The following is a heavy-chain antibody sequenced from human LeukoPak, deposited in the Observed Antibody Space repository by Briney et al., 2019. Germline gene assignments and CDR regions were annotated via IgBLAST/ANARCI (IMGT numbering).Heavy chain of an antibody. J-gene: IGHJ4*02. CDR2: ISWNSGSI. D-gene: IGHD1-26*01. Sequence: PGGSLRLSCAASGFTFDDYAIHWVRQAPGKGLEWVSGISWNSGSIGYADSVKGRFTISRDNAKNSLYLQMNSLRAEDTALYYCAKAPPGSYLEGLDYWGQGTLVTVSS. V-gene: IGHV3-9*01. CDR3: AKAPPGSYLEGLDY. CDR1: GFTFDDYA.